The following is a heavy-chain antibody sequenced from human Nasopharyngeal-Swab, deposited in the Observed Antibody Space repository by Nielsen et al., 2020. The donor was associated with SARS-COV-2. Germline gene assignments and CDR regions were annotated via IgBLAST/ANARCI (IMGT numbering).Heavy chain of an antibody. Sequence: GVLKISCAASGFIFSGSAMQWVRQASGKGLEWLGRIRSKENNYATAYAASVDGRFTISRDDSKNTAYLQMNSLKIEDTGVYYCARISPIPNSYYDALDIWGQGTMVTVSS. D-gene: IGHD3-10*01. CDR1: GFIFSGSA. CDR3: ARISPIPNSYYDALDI. J-gene: IGHJ3*02. CDR2: IRSKENNYAT. V-gene: IGHV3-73*01.